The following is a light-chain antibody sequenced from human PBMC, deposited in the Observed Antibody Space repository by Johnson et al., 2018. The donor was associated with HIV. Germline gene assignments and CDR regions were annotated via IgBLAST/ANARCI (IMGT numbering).Light chain of an antibody. V-gene: IGLV1-51*02. CDR1: SSNIANNY. J-gene: IGLJ1*01. CDR3: GTWDSSLTSGGI. Sequence: QSVLTQPPSVSAAPGQRVTISCSGSSSNIANNYISWYQQFPGTAPKLLIYENNKRPSGIPDRFSASKSGASATLGITGLQTGDEADYYCGTWDSSLTSGGIFGTGTKVPVL. CDR2: ENN.